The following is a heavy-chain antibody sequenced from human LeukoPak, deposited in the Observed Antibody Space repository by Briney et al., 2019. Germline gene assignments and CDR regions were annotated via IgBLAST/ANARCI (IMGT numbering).Heavy chain of an antibody. D-gene: IGHD6-19*01. CDR3: ARPSSGWYLFEY. V-gene: IGHV3-23*01. CDR1: GFTFRTYA. CDR2: MSGSGAST. Sequence: PGGSLRLSCAASGFTFRTYAMSWVRQAPGKGLEWVSTMSGSGASTNYADSVRGRFTISRDNPKNTLYLQMNSLRAEDTAIYYCARPSSGWYLFEYWGQGTLVTVSS. J-gene: IGHJ4*02.